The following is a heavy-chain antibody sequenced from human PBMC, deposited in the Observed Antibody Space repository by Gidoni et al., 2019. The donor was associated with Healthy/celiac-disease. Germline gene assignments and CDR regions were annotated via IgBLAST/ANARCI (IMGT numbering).Heavy chain of an antibody. CDR1: GYTFTSYG. CDR2: ISAYNGTT. Sequence: QVQLVQSGAEVKTPGASVKVSCKASGYTFTSYGISWVRQAPGQGLEWMGWISAYNGTTNDAQQLQGRVTMTTETSTSTAYMELRSLRSEDTAVDYCARGLSAHHPVVAATGTTFDIWGQGTMVTVSS. V-gene: IGHV1-18*01. CDR3: ARGLSAHHPVVAATGTTFDI. J-gene: IGHJ3*02. D-gene: IGHD2-15*01.